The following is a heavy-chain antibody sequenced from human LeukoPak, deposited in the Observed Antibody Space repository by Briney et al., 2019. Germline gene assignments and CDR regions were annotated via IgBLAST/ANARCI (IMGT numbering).Heavy chain of an antibody. D-gene: IGHD3-22*01. CDR3: AKDNSNYYDNTGY. J-gene: IGHJ4*02. V-gene: IGHV3-30*18. CDR1: GFTFSSYG. Sequence: PGGSLRLSCAAPGFTFSSYGMHWVRQAPGKGLEWLTVISHDGNNKYYADSVKGRFTISRDNSKNTLYLQMNSLRAENTAVYYCAKDNSNYYDNTGYWGQGTLVTVSS. CDR2: ISHDGNNK.